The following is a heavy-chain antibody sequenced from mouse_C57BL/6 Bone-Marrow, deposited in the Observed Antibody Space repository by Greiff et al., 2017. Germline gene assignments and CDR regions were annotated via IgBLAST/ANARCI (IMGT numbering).Heavy chain of an antibody. V-gene: IGHV1-76*01. Sequence: QVPLQQSGAELVRPGASVKLSCKPSGYTFTDYYINWVKQRPGQGLEWIARIYPGSGNTYYNEKFKGKATLTAEQSSSTAYMQLSSLTSEDSAVYCCVANCDYFDYWGQGTTLTVSS. D-gene: IGHD4-1*01. J-gene: IGHJ2*01. CDR2: IYPGSGNT. CDR1: GYTFTDYY. CDR3: VANCDYFDY.